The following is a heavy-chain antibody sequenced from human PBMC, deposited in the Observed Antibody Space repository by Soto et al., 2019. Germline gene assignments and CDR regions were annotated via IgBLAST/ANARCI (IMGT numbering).Heavy chain of an antibody. CDR1: GFTFSSYG. D-gene: IGHD3-10*01. Sequence: QMQLVESGGGVVQPGRSLRLSCAASGFTFSSYGMHWVRQAPGKGLEWVAVISYDGSNKYYADSVKGRFTISRDNSKNTLYLQMNSLRAEDTAVYYCAKEGWFGESPDYWGQGTLVTVSS. J-gene: IGHJ4*02. CDR2: ISYDGSNK. V-gene: IGHV3-30*18. CDR3: AKEGWFGESPDY.